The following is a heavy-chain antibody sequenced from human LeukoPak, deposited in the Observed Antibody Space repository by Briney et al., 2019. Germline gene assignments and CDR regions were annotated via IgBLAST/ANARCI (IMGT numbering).Heavy chain of an antibody. V-gene: IGHV3-30*04. CDR1: GFTFSSYA. CDR2: ISYDGINK. CDR3: ANFYYGSGTDPSSVTY. D-gene: IGHD3-10*01. Sequence: GGSLRLSCAASGFTFSSYAMHWVRQAPGKGLEWVAVISYDGINKYYADSVKGRFTISRDNSKNTLYLQMTSLRSEDTAVYYCANFYYGSGTDPSSVTYWGQGTLVTVSS. J-gene: IGHJ4*02.